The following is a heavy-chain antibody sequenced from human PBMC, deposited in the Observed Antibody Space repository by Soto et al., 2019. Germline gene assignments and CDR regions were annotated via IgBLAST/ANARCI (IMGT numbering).Heavy chain of an antibody. CDR2: IKSNTDGATT. CDR3: TTDLYCSGGRCSLR. CDR1: VFTFSNSW. J-gene: IGHJ1*01. V-gene: IGHV3-15*01. D-gene: IGHD2-15*01. Sequence: GGALRLSCVVSVFTFSNSWMTWFRQPPGAGLQWVGRIKSNTDGATTDYGAPVKGRFTISRDDSKNTVFLQMNSLRTEDTAVYYCTTDLYCSGGRCSLRWGQGTLVTVSS.